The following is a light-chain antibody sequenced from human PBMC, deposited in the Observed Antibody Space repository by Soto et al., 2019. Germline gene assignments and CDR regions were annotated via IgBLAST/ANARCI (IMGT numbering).Light chain of an antibody. CDR1: QSISSF. CDR3: QQSFSTPPT. Sequence: DIQMTQSPSSLSASVGDRVTITCRASQSISSFLTWYQQKAGKAPKLLIYAASSLQSGVPSRLSGSGSGTDFTLTISSLQPEDFASYYCQQSFSTPPTFGQGTKVDI. V-gene: IGKV1-39*01. J-gene: IGKJ1*01. CDR2: AAS.